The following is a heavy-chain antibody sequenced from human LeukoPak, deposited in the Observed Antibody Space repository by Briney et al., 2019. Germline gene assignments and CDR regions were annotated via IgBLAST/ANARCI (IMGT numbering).Heavy chain of an antibody. CDR1: GGSISSGGYY. D-gene: IGHD6-6*01. CDR2: IYHSGST. Sequence: SETLSLTCTVSGGSISSGGYYWNWIRQPPGKGLEWIGYIYHSGSTYYNPSLKSRVTISVDRSKNQFSLKLSSVTAADTAVYYCARDLWYSSSGGAFDIWGQGTMVTVSS. CDR3: ARDLWYSSSGGAFDI. J-gene: IGHJ3*02. V-gene: IGHV4-30-2*01.